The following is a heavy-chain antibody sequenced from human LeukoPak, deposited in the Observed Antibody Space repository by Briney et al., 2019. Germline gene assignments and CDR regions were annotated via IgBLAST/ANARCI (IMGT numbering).Heavy chain of an antibody. D-gene: IGHD2-2*01. Sequence: SETLSLTCTVSGGSISSYYWRWIRQPPGKGLEWIGHIYYSGSTNYNPSLKSRVTISVDTSKNQFSLKLSSVTAADTAVYYCARVGDIVVVPAAVYFDYWGQGTLVTVSS. CDR2: IYYSGST. CDR1: GGSISSYY. CDR3: ARVGDIVVVPAAVYFDY. V-gene: IGHV4-59*01. J-gene: IGHJ4*02.